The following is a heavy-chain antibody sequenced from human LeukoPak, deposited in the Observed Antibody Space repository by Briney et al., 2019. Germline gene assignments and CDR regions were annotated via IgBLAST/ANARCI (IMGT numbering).Heavy chain of an antibody. CDR1: GCTFIRYA. D-gene: IGHD2/OR15-2a*01. CDR3: AERPIVTTSGPYFFDY. Sequence: GGSLRLSCEASGCTFIRYAMNWVRQAPGKRLEWVSVISGNGGATYYADSVKGRFTISRDNAKNTLYLQMDSLRAEDTAVYYCAERPIVTTSGPYFFDYWGQGTLVAVSS. CDR2: ISGNGGAT. J-gene: IGHJ4*02. V-gene: IGHV3-23*01.